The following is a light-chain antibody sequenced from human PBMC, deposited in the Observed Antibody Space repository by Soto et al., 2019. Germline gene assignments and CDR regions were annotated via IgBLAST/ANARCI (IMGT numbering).Light chain of an antibody. CDR1: QSVSSSF. V-gene: IGKV3-20*01. CDR3: QQYVTSPWA. J-gene: IGKJ1*01. Sequence: IVLTQSPGTLSLSPGERATLSCRASQSVSSSFLAWYQQKPGQAPRLLIYGASNRATGIPDRFSGSGSGTDFTLTISRLEPEDFAVYYCQQYVTSPWAFGQGTMVDIK. CDR2: GAS.